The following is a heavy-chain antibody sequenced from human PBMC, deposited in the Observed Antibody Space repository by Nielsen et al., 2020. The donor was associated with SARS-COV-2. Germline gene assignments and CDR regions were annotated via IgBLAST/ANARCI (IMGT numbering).Heavy chain of an antibody. D-gene: IGHD1-26*01. CDR1: GFTFDDYA. CDR2: ISWNSGSI. V-gene: IGHV3-9*01. J-gene: IGHJ4*02. Sequence: LSLTCAASGFTFDDYAMHWVRQAPGKGLEWVSGISWNSGSIGYADSVKGRFTISRDNAKNSLYLQMNSLRAEDTALYYCAKDMILRRWELPSNWGQGTLVTVSS. CDR3: AKDMILRRWELPSN.